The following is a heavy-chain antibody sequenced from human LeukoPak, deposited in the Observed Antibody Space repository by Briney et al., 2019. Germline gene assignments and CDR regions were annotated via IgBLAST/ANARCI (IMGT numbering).Heavy chain of an antibody. D-gene: IGHD6-13*01. Sequence: GASVKVSCKASGGTFSSYAISWVRQAPGQGLEWMGWINPNSGGTNYAQKFQGRVTMTRDTSISTAYMELSRLRSDDTAVYYCARGGRIAAAGTSYWGQGTLVTVSS. CDR3: ARGGRIAAAGTSY. CDR2: INPNSGGT. J-gene: IGHJ4*02. CDR1: GGTFSSYA. V-gene: IGHV1-2*02.